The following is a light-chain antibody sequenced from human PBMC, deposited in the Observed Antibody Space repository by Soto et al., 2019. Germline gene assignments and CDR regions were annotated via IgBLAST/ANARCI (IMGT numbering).Light chain of an antibody. CDR3: GTWDSSLSAHV. J-gene: IGLJ1*01. CDR2: ETN. V-gene: IGLV1-51*02. CDR1: NSNIGVNY. Sequence: QSVLTQPPSVSAAPGQKVTISCSGSNSNIGVNYVSCYQQLPGTAPKVLIYETNKRPSEIPDRFSGSKSGTSATLGITGLQTGDEDDYYCGTWDSSLSAHVFGTGTKVTVL.